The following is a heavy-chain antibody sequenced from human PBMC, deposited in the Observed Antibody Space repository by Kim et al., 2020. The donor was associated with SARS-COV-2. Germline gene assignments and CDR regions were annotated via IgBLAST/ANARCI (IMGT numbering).Heavy chain of an antibody. Sequence: ETLSLTCAVYGGSFSGYYWSWIRQPPGKGLEWIGEINHSGSTNYNPSLKSRVTISVDTSKNQFSLKLSSVTAADTAVYYCARSRGVPAAIHWFDPWGQ. CDR3: ARSRGVPAAIHWFDP. CDR1: GGSFSGYY. CDR2: INHSGST. J-gene: IGHJ5*02. V-gene: IGHV4-34*01. D-gene: IGHD2-2*02.